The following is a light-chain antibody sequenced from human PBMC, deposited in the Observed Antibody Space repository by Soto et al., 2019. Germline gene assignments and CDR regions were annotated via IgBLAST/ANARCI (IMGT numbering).Light chain of an antibody. V-gene: IGKV1-5*01. J-gene: IGKJ1*01. CDR1: QSISIW. CDR3: QKYNSYPWT. Sequence: DIQMTQSPSSLSASVGDRVTITCRASQSISIWLAWYQQKPGKAPKLLIYDASSLESGVPSRFSGSGSGTEFTLPISSLQPDDFATNYYQKYNSYPWTFGQGTKVAIK. CDR2: DAS.